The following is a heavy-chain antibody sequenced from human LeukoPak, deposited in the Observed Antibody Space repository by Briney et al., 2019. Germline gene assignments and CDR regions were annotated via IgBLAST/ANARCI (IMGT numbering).Heavy chain of an antibody. CDR2: ISRNGAAT. J-gene: IGHJ5*02. V-gene: IGHV3-43*01. CDR1: GLSFGDYT. Sequence: GGSLRLSCEASGLSFGDYTMHWVRQAPGKCLEWVSLISRNGAATKYADSVRGRFTISRDNSKNSLYLQMNSLRAEDTAVYYCAKRVFGSSFDPWGQGTLVTVSS. CDR3: AKRVFGSSFDP. D-gene: IGHD3-16*01.